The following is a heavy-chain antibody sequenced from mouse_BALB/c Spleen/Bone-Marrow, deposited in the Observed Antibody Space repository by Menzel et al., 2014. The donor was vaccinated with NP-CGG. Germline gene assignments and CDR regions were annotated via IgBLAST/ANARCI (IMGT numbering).Heavy chain of an antibody. CDR3: ARELVRGMDY. CDR2: INPGSGGI. D-gene: IGHD1-1*01. V-gene: IGHV1-54*01. CDR1: GYAFTNYW. Sequence: QVQLKESVAELVSPGTSVKVSCKASGYAFTNYWIEWIKQRPGQGLEWIGVINPGSGGINYNEKFKGKATLTADKSSSTAYMQLSSLTSDDSAVYFCARELVRGMDYWGQGTSVTVSS. J-gene: IGHJ4*01.